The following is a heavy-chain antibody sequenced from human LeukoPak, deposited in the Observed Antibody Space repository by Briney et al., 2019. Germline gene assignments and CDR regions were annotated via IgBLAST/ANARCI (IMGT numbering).Heavy chain of an antibody. D-gene: IGHD3-22*01. J-gene: IGHJ4*02. V-gene: IGHV4-30-4*01. CDR2: IYYSGST. CDR1: GGSISSGDYY. Sequence: SETLSLTCTVSGGSISSGDYYWSWIRQPPGKGLEWIGYIYYSGSTYYNPSLKSRVTISVDTSKNQFSLKLSSVTAADTAVYYCARGADSSGYYRTEYFDYWGQGTLVTVSS. CDR3: ARGADSSGYYRTEYFDY.